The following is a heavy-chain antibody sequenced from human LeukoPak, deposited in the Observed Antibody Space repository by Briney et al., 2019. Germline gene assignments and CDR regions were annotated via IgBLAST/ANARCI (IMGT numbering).Heavy chain of an antibody. CDR1: GFTFSIYA. V-gene: IGHV3-23*01. CDR2: LTDSGGST. Sequence: GGSLRLSCATSGFTFSIYAMTWVRQAPGKGLEWVSTLTDSGGSTYYADSVKGRFTISRDNSKNTLSLQMNSLRAEDTAVYYCAKESTVTPGNVNWFDTWGQGTLVTVSS. J-gene: IGHJ5*02. CDR3: AKESTVTPGNVNWFDT. D-gene: IGHD4-17*01.